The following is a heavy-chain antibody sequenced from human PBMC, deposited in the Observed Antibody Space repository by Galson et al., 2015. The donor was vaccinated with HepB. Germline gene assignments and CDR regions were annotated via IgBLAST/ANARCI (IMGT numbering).Heavy chain of an antibody. CDR2: INTDGSST. CDR1: GFTFSSYW. J-gene: IGHJ3*02. CDR3: ARASTARAFDI. D-gene: IGHD2-21*02. Sequence: SLRLSCAASGFTFSSYWMHWVRQAPGKGLVWVSHINTDGSSTNYADSVKGRFTISRDNAKNTLYLQMNSLRAEDTAVYYCARASTARAFDIWGQGTMVTVSS. V-gene: IGHV3-74*01.